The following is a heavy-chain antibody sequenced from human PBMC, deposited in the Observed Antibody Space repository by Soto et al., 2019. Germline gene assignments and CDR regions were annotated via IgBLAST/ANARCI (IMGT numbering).Heavy chain of an antibody. CDR3: ARGGVTIFGVVIDYYYYYGMDV. CDR2: ISAYNGNT. V-gene: IGHV1-18*01. Sequence: ASVKVSCEASGYTFTSYGISCVRQAPGQGLEWMGWISAYNGNTNYAQKLQGRVTMTTDTSTSTAYMELRSLRSDDTAVYYCARGGVTIFGVVIDYYYYYGMDVWGQGTTVTVSS. D-gene: IGHD3-3*01. J-gene: IGHJ6*02. CDR1: GYTFTSYG.